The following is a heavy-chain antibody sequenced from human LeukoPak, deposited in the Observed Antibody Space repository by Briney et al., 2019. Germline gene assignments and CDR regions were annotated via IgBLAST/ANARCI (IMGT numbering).Heavy chain of an antibody. CDR3: ARDRGDIAEDR. V-gene: IGHV3-21*01. Sequence: GSLGLSCAASGFTFSSYSMNWVRQAPGKGLEWVSSISSSSSYIYYADSVKGRFTISRDNAKNSLYLQMNSLRAEDTAVYYCARDRGDIAEDRWGQGTLVTVSS. J-gene: IGHJ5*02. CDR2: ISSSSSYI. CDR1: GFTFSSYS. D-gene: IGHD3-10*01.